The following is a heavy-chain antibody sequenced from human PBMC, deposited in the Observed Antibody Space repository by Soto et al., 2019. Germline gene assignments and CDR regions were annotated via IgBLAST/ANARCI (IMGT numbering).Heavy chain of an antibody. CDR2: IGDSGTKK. V-gene: IGHV3-11*01. Sequence: QVRLVEFGGGLVKPGGSPRLSCAASGFTFTDYYMSWIRQAPGRGLEWVSYIGDSGTKKYYADSVKGRFTISRDNAKNSLFLQMNSLRPEDTAVYYCANGPLDFWGQGTLVTVSS. J-gene: IGHJ4*02. CDR1: GFTFTDYY. CDR3: ANGPLDF.